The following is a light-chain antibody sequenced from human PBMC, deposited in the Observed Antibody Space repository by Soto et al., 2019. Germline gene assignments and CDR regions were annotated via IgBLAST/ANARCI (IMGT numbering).Light chain of an antibody. CDR2: DAS. V-gene: IGKV3-11*01. CDR3: QQRNDWPPLVT. Sequence: EIVLTQSPATLSLSPGERDTLSCRARRSVSGLLAWYQQKPGQAPRLLIYDASKRATGIPPRFSGSGSGTDFTLTIRDLEPEDFAVYYCQQRNDWPPLVTFGGGTKVEIK. CDR1: RSVSGL. J-gene: IGKJ4*01.